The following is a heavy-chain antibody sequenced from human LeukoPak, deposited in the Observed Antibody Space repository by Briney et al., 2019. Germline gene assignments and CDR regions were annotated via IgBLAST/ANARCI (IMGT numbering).Heavy chain of an antibody. D-gene: IGHD5-18*01. V-gene: IGHV4-39*01. J-gene: IGHJ4*02. Sequence: SETLSLTCTVSGGSISSSSYYWGWIRQPPGKWLEWIGSIYYSGSTYYNPSLKSRVTISVDTSKNQFSLKLSSVTAADTAVYYCARRRRIGRYSYGCLDYGGQGTLVTVSA. CDR1: GGSISSSSYY. CDR3: ARRRRIGRYSYGCLDY. CDR2: IYYSGST.